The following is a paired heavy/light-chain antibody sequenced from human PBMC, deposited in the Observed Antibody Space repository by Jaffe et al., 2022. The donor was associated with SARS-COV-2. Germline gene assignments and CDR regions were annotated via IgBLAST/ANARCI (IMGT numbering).Heavy chain of an antibody. CDR3: ARLVGNWYFDL. J-gene: IGHJ2*01. D-gene: IGHD3-10*01. CDR2: LYHGGNS. Sequence: QVQLQESGPGLVKPSETLSLTCIVSGYSISSGYYWGWIRRPPGKGLEYIGSLYHGGNSYYNPSLKSRVTISVDTSKNQFSLRLTSMTAADTAVYYCARLVGNWYFDLWGRGTLVTVSS. V-gene: IGHV4-38-2*02. CDR1: GYSISSGYY.
Light chain of an antibody. V-gene: IGKV3-20*01. Sequence: EIVLTQSPGTLSLSPGERATLSCRASQSVGSSYLAWYQQKPGQAPRLLIYGASTRATGIPDRFSGSGSGTDFTLTISRLEPEDFAVYYCQQYGGSPRTFGPGTKVDIK. CDR3: QQYGGSPRT. J-gene: IGKJ3*01. CDR2: GAS. CDR1: QSVGSSY.